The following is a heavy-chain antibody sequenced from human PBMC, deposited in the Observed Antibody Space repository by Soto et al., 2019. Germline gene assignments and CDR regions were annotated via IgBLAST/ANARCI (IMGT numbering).Heavy chain of an antibody. CDR1: GGSISSDPYY. CDR2: IYYSGST. Sequence: QVQLQGSGPGLVKPSQTLSLTCTVSGGSISSDPYYWSWIRQHPVKGLEWIAYIYYSGSTYYNPSLKSRVTISLDTSRNQFSLNLSSVSAADTAMYYCARDDGAMAVHHWGQGTLVTVST. V-gene: IGHV4-31*03. CDR3: ARDDGAMAVHH. J-gene: IGHJ5*02. D-gene: IGHD6-19*01.